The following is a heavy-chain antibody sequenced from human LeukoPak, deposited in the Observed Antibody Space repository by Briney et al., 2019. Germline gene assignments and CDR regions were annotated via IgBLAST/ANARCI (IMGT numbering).Heavy chain of an antibody. Sequence: SETLSLTCTVSGGSISSSSYYWGWVRQPPGKGLEWIGSIYYSGSTYYNPSLKNRVTISVDTSKNQFSLKLSSVTAADTAVYYCARDLGVVVASYGMDVWGQGTTVTVSS. CDR2: IYYSGST. D-gene: IGHD2-15*01. V-gene: IGHV4-39*07. CDR1: GGSISSSSYY. J-gene: IGHJ6*02. CDR3: ARDLGVVVASYGMDV.